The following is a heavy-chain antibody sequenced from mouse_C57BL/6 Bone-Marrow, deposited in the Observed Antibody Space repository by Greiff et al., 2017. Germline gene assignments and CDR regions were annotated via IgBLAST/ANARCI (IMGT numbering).Heavy chain of an antibody. J-gene: IGHJ4*01. CDR3: ARVGNYYGSPYAMDY. CDR2: INPYNGGT. CDR1: GYTFTDYY. Sequence: EVQLQQSGPVLVKPGASVKMSCKASGYTFTDYYMNWVKQSHGKSLEWIGVINPYNGGTSYNQKFEGKATLTVDKSSSTAYMELNSLTSEDSAVYYCARVGNYYGSPYAMDYWGQGTSVTVSS. V-gene: IGHV1-19*01. D-gene: IGHD1-1*01.